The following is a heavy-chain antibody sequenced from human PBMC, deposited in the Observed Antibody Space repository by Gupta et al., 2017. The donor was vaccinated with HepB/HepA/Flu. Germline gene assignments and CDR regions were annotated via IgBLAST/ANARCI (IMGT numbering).Heavy chain of an antibody. V-gene: IGHV3-30*18. CDR1: GFTFSRYG. D-gene: IGHD1-26*01. CDR3: AKGGVWWPPSYAFDI. Sequence: QVQLVESGGGVVQPGRSLRLSCAASGFTFSRYGMHWVRQAPGKGLEWVAVISYDGSNKYYADSVKGRFTISRDNSKNTLYLQMNSLRAEDTAVYYCAKGGVWWPPSYAFDIWGQGTMVTVSS. J-gene: IGHJ3*02. CDR2: ISYDGSNK.